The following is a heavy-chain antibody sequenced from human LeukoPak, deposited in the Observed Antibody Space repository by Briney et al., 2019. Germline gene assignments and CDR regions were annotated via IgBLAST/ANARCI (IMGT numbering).Heavy chain of an antibody. D-gene: IGHD2-15*01. CDR3: ARGNCSGGSCYSVVPHSPNWFDP. V-gene: IGHV4-4*07. CDR1: GGSISSYY. CDR2: IYTSGST. Sequence: SETLSLTCTVSGGSISSYYWSWIRRPAGKGLEWIGRIYTSGSTNYNPSLKSRVTMSVDTSKNQFSLKLSSVTAADTAVYYCARGNCSGGSCYSVVPHSPNWFDPWGQGTLVTVSS. J-gene: IGHJ5*02.